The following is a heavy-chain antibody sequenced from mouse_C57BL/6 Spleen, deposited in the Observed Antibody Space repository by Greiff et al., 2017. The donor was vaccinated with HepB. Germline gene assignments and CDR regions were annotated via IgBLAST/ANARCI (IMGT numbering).Heavy chain of an antibody. V-gene: IGHV1-59*01. J-gene: IGHJ3*01. CDR3: ARYDDYDGAFAY. CDR1: GYTFTSYW. CDR2: IDPSDSYT. Sequence: QVQLQQPGAELVRPGTSVKLSCKASGYTFTSYWMHWVKQRPGQGLEWIGVIDPSDSYTNYNQKFKGKATLTVDTSSSTAYMQLSSLTSEDSAVYYCARYDDYDGAFAYWGQGTLVTVST. D-gene: IGHD2-4*01.